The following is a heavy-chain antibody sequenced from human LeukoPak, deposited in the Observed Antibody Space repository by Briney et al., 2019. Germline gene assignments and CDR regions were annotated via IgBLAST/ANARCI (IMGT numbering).Heavy chain of an antibody. J-gene: IGHJ4*02. Sequence: GGSLRLSCAASGFTFSSFEMSWVRQAPGKGLEWVSAISGSGGSAYYADSVKGRFTISRDNSRNSLSLQMNSLRAEDTALYYCAKTGYSSGWYRFWDYWGQGTLVTVSS. D-gene: IGHD6-19*01. CDR3: AKTGYSSGWYRFWDY. V-gene: IGHV3-23*01. CDR1: GFTFSSFE. CDR2: ISGSGGSA.